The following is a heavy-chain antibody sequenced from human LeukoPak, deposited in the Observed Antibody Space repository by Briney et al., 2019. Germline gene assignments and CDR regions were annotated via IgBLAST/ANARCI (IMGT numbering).Heavy chain of an antibody. Sequence: PGGSLRLSCAASGFTFSSYAMSWVRQAPGKGLEWVSAISGSGGSTYYADSVKGRFTISRDNSKNTLYLQMNSLRAEDTAVYYCATLSGSYGDAFDIWGQGTMATVSS. CDR2: ISGSGGST. CDR1: GFTFSSYA. CDR3: ATLSGSYGDAFDI. D-gene: IGHD1-26*01. J-gene: IGHJ3*02. V-gene: IGHV3-23*01.